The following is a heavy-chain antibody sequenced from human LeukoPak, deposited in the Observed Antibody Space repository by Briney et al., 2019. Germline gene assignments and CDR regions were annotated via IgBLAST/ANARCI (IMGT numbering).Heavy chain of an antibody. Sequence: SETLSLTCTVSGGSISSYYWSWIRQPPGKGLEWIGYIYYSGSTNYNPSLKSRVTISVDTSKNQFSLKLSSVTAADTAVYYCARIVGATLLLIDYWGQGTLVTVSS. V-gene: IGHV4-59*01. D-gene: IGHD1-26*01. J-gene: IGHJ4*02. CDR2: IYYSGST. CDR3: ARIVGATLLLIDY. CDR1: GGSISSYY.